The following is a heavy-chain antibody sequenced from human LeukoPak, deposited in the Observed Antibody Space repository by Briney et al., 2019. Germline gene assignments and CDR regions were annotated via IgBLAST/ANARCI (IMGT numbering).Heavy chain of an antibody. D-gene: IGHD4-23*01. CDR3: ARDGGGNSFDY. V-gene: IGHV3-21*01. J-gene: IGHJ4*02. Sequence: GGSLRLSCAASGFTFSSYSMNWVRQAPGKGLEWDSSISSSSSYIYYADSVKGRFTISRDNAKNSLYLQMNSLRAEDTAVYYCARDGGGNSFDYWGQGTLVTVSS. CDR2: ISSSSSYI. CDR1: GFTFSSYS.